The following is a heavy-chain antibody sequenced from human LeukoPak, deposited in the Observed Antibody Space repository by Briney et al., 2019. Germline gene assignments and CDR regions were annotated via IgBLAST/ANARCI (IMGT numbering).Heavy chain of an antibody. CDR1: GFTFSSYA. CDR2: ISGSGGST. J-gene: IGHJ6*03. Sequence: GGSLRLSCAASGFTFSSYAMSWVRQAPGKGLEWVSAISGSGGSTYYADSVKGRFTISRDNSKNTLYLQMNSLRAEDTAVYYCAKEGYQLLSAPGYYYYMGVWGKGTTVTVSS. V-gene: IGHV3-23*01. CDR3: AKEGYQLLSAPGYYYYMGV. D-gene: IGHD2-2*01.